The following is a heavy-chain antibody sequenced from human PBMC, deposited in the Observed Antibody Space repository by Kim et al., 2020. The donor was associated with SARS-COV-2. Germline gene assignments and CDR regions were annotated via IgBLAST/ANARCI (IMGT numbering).Heavy chain of an antibody. Sequence: GGSLRLSCAASGLTFSSFAMSWVRQAPGKGLEWMSIMSGSDGATYYADSVRGRFTISRDNSKNTLSLQMNNLRAEDTAMYYCATNSFYSFGSSGPGTLVT. D-gene: IGHD3-10*01. CDR2: MSGSDGAT. J-gene: IGHJ5*02. CDR1: GLTFSSFA. CDR3: ATNSFYSFGS. V-gene: IGHV3-23*01.